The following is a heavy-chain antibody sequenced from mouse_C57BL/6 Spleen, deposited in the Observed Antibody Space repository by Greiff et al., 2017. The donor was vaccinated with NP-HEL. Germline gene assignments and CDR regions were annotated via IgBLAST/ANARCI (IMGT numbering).Heavy chain of an antibody. J-gene: IGHJ3*01. Sequence: VQLQQSGPVLVKPGASVKMSCKASGYTFTDYYMNWVKQSHGKSLEWIGVINPYNGGTSYNQKFKGKATLTVDKSSSTAYMELNSLTSEDSAVYYCARYPDSSGYWFAYWGQGTLVTVSA. CDR2: INPYNGGT. D-gene: IGHD3-2*02. V-gene: IGHV1-19*01. CDR3: ARYPDSSGYWFAY. CDR1: GYTFTDYY.